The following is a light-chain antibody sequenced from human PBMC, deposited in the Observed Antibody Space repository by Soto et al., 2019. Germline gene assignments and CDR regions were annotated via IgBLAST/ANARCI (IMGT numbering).Light chain of an antibody. Sequence: IVLTQSPGTLSLSPGXRATLSCRASQSVSSSYLAWYQQKPGQAPRLLIYGASSRATGIPDRFSGSGSGTDFTLTISRLEPGDFAVYYCQQYVTSPPGTFGQGTKVDIK. V-gene: IGKV3-20*01. CDR2: GAS. J-gene: IGKJ1*01. CDR1: QSVSSSY. CDR3: QQYVTSPPGT.